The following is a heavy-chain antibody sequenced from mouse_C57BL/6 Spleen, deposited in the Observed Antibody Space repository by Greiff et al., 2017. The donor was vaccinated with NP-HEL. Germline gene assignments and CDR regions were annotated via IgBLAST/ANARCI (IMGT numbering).Heavy chain of an antibody. Sequence: VQLQQSGPELVKPGASVKLSCKASGYTFTSYDINWVKQRPGKGLEWIGWIYPRDGSTKYNEKVKGKATLTVDTSSSTAYMEIHSLTSEDSAVYFCARGSWADYWGQGTTLTVSS. CDR2: IYPRDGST. CDR3: ARGSWADY. J-gene: IGHJ2*01. CDR1: GYTFTSYD. D-gene: IGHD4-1*01. V-gene: IGHV1-85*01.